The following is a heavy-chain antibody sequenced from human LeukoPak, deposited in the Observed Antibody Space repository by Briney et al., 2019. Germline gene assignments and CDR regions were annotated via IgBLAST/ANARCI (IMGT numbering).Heavy chain of an antibody. CDR1: GFTFSNYE. J-gene: IGHJ4*02. D-gene: IGHD6-19*01. V-gene: IGHV3-66*01. Sequence: GGSLRLSCAASGFTFSNYEMNWVRQAPGKGLEWVSVIYSGGSTYYADSVKGRFTISRDNSKNTLYLQMNSLRAEDTAVYYCARDTLYGSGPPFDYWGQGTLVTVSS. CDR3: ARDTLYGSGPPFDY. CDR2: IYSGGST.